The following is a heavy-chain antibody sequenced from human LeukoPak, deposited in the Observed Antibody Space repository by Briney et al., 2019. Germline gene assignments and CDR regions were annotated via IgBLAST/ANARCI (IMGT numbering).Heavy chain of an antibody. CDR2: ISTKNGNT. J-gene: IGHJ4*02. CDR3: ATGDPAGGATALES. Sequence: ASVKVSCKASGYTFINYGIGWVRQAPGQGLEWMGWISTKNGNTKYGQKFQGRVTLTSDTSTSTAYMELRSLKSDDTAMYYCATGDPAGGATALESWGQGTLVTVSS. V-gene: IGHV1-18*01. D-gene: IGHD1-26*01. CDR1: GYTFINYG.